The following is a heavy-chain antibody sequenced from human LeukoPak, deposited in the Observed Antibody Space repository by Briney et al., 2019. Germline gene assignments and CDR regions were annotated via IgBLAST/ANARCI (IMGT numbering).Heavy chain of an antibody. CDR2: IYYSGST. J-gene: IGHJ4*02. CDR3: ARRPYTSGWYYYFDY. CDR1: GGSISSSSYY. D-gene: IGHD6-19*01. V-gene: IGHV4-39*01. Sequence: SETLSLTCTVSGGSISSSSYYWGWIRQPPGKGLEWIGSIYYSGSTYYNPSLKSRVTISVDTSKNQFSLRLSSVTAADTAVYYCARRPYTSGWYYYFDYWGQGTLVTVSS.